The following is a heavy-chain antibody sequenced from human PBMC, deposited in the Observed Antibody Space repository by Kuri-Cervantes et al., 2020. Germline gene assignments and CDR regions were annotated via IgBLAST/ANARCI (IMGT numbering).Heavy chain of an antibody. D-gene: IGHD3-9*01. V-gene: IGHV4-61*02. CDR3: AREGYFDWFNGLDV. Sequence: LRLSCTVSGGSISSGSYYWSWIRQPAGKGLEWIGRIYTSGSTNYNPSLKSRVTISVDTSKNQFSLKLSSVTAADTAVYYCAREGYFDWFNGLDVWGQGTTVTVSS. J-gene: IGHJ6*02. CDR1: GGSISSGSYY. CDR2: IYTSGST.